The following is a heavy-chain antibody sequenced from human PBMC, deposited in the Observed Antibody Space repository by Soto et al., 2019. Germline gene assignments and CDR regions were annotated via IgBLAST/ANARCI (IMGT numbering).Heavy chain of an antibody. D-gene: IGHD3-3*01. CDR3: ARDLPLEGGGYYYGMDV. CDR2: TYYRSKWYN. J-gene: IGHJ6*02. V-gene: IGHV6-1*01. CDR1: GDSVSSNSAA. Sequence: QSQTLSLTCAISGDSVSSNSAAWNWIRQSPSRGLEWLGRTYYRSKWYNDYAVSVKSRITINPDTSKNQFSLQLNSVTPEDTAVYYCARDLPLEGGGYYYGMDVWGQGTTVTVSS.